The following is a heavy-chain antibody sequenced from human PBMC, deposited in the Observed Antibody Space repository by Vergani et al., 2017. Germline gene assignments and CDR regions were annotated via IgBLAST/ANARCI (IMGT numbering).Heavy chain of an antibody. V-gene: IGHV3-30*02. J-gene: IGHJ4*02. CDR3: ARGYCTNSICRGKVDS. CDR1: GFIFNDYG. Sequence: QVQLVESGGGVVQPGGSLRLSCAASGFIFNDYGLHWVRQSPVKGLEWVAFIRYGGSEKFYVESVKGRFTISRDDSKNTLYLQMNSLRAEDTAVYYCARGYCTNSICRGKVDSWGQGTLVTVSS. CDR2: IRYGGSEK. D-gene: IGHD2-8*01.